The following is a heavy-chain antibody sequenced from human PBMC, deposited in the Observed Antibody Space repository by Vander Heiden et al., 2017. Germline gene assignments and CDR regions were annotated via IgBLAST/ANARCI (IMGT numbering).Heavy chain of an antibody. D-gene: IGHD3-16*01. J-gene: IGHJ5*02. CDR1: GGSIRSDY. Sequence: QVQLQESGPGLEMPSDTLSLTCTVSGGSIRSDYLKWVRPPAGKGLAWVGRILYSGTTNYSPSLKCRVTMSADTTNNKFSLKVKSVTAADTAVYYCATGLGGERGGIWFDPWGQGTLVTVSS. CDR3: ATGLGGERGGIWFDP. V-gene: IGHV4-4*07. CDR2: ILYSGTT.